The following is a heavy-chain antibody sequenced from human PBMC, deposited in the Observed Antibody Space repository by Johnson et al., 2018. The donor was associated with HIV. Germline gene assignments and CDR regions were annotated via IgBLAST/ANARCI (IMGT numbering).Heavy chain of an antibody. CDR1: GFTFSSYG. CDR2: IWYDGRNK. J-gene: IGHJ3*02. Sequence: QVQLVESGGGVVQPGRSLRLSCAASGFTFSSYGMHWVRQAPGKGLEWVAVIWYDGRNKYYADSVKGRFTISRDNSKNTLYLQMNSLRTEDTALYYCAKERGYGSWYNDAFDIWGQGTMVTVSS. V-gene: IGHV3-33*06. CDR3: AKERGYGSWYNDAFDI. D-gene: IGHD6-13*01.